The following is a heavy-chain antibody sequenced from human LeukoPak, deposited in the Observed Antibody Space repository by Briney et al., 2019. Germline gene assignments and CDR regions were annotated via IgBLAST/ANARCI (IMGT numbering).Heavy chain of an antibody. CDR3: ARGPGSITIFGVVTRPLPFDP. CDR1: GGSISSYY. J-gene: IGHJ5*02. D-gene: IGHD3-3*01. V-gene: IGHV4-4*07. CDR2: IYTSGST. Sequence: ASETLSLTCTVSGGSISSYYWSWIRQPAGKGLEWIGRIYTSGSTNYNPSLKSRVTMSVDTSKNQFSLKLSSVTAADTAVYYCARGPGSITIFGVVTRPLPFDPWGQGTLVTVSS.